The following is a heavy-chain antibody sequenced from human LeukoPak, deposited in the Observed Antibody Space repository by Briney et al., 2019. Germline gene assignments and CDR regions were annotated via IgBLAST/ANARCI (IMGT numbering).Heavy chain of an antibody. CDR2: INHSGST. CDR1: GGSISSSSYY. V-gene: IGHV4-39*07. D-gene: IGHD4-11*01. CDR3: ARGRDYSNYVAGWFDP. J-gene: IGHJ5*02. Sequence: SETLSLTCTVSGGSISSSSYYWGWIRQPPGKGLEWIGEINHSGSTNYNPSLKSRVTISVDTSKNQFSLKLSSVTAADTAVYYCARGRDYSNYVAGWFDPWGQGTLVTVSS.